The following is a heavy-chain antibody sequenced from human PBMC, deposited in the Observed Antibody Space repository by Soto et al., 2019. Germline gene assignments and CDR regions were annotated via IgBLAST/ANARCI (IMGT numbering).Heavy chain of an antibody. CDR3: ARASGGYSGSYYRHDAFDI. J-gene: IGHJ3*02. D-gene: IGHD1-26*01. CDR2: IYYSGST. V-gene: IGHV4-59*01. CDR1: GGSISSYY. Sequence: SETLSLTCTVSGGSISSYYWSWIRQPPGKGLEWIGYIYYSGSTNYNPSLKSRVTISVDTSKNQFSLKLSSVTAADTAVYYCARASGGYSGSYYRHDAFDIWGQGTMVTVAS.